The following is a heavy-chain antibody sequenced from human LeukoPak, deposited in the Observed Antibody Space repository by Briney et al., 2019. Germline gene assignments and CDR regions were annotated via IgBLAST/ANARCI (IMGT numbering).Heavy chain of an antibody. CDR2: ISWDGGST. CDR3: AKDYYGSGFDY. J-gene: IGHJ4*02. D-gene: IGHD3-10*01. V-gene: IGHV3-43*01. CDR1: GFTFDDYT. Sequence: GGSLRLSCAASGFTFDDYTMHWVRQAPGKGLEWVSLISWDGGSTYYADSVKGRFTISRDNSKSSLYLQMNSLRTEDTALYYCAKDYYGSGFDYWGQGTLVTVSS.